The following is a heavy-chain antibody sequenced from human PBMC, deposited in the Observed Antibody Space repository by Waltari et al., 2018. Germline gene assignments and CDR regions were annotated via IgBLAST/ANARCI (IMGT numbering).Heavy chain of an antibody. J-gene: IGHJ3*02. Sequence: VQLVQSGAEVKKPGSSVKVSCKASGGTFSSYAVSWVRQAPGQGLEWVGGIIPILGTANYAQKFQGRVTITTDESTSTAYMELSSLRSEDTAVYYCATGRRLGSYAFDIWGQGTMVTVSS. CDR3: ATGRRLGSYAFDI. CDR1: GGTFSSYA. V-gene: IGHV1-69*05. CDR2: IIPILGTA. D-gene: IGHD3-10*01.